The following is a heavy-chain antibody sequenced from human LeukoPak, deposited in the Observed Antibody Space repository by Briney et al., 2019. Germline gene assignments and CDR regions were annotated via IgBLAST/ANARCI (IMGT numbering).Heavy chain of an antibody. CDR3: ARDGYSGYDYVLNY. Sequence: GGSLRLSCAASGFTFSSYAMHWVRQAPGKGLEWVAVISYDGSNKYYADSVKGRFTISRDNSKNTLYLQMNSLRAEDTAVYYCARDGYSGYDYVLNYWGQGTLVTVSS. D-gene: IGHD5-12*01. CDR1: GFTFSSYA. J-gene: IGHJ4*02. CDR2: ISYDGSNK. V-gene: IGHV3-30-3*01.